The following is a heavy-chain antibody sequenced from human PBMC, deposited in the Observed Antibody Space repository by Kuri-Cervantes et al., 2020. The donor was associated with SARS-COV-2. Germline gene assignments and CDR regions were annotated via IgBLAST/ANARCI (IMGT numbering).Heavy chain of an antibody. D-gene: IGHD3-3*01. J-gene: IGHJ1*01. CDR2: MNPNSGNT. CDR3: ARTRFLEWSYIQH. CDR1: GGTFTSCD. V-gene: IGHV1-8*03. Sequence: ASVKVSCKASGGTFTSCDINWVRQATGQGLEWMGWMNPNSGNTGYAQKFQGRVTITRNTSISTAYMELSSLRSEDTAVYYCARTRFLEWSYIQHWGQGTLVTVSS.